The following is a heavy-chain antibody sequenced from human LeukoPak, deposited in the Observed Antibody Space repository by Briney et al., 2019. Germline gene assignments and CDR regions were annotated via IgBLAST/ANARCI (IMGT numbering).Heavy chain of an antibody. D-gene: IGHD3-10*01. J-gene: IGHJ4*02. V-gene: IGHV3-66*01. CDR1: GFTVSSKY. CDR3: ARGSSGSYYFDL. CDR2: IYSAGST. Sequence: GGSLRLSCAASGFTVSSKYMSWVRQAPGKGLEWVSVIYSAGSTSYADSVKGRFTISRDNSKNTLYLQMNSLRAEDTAVYYCARGSSGSYYFDLWGQGTLVTVSS.